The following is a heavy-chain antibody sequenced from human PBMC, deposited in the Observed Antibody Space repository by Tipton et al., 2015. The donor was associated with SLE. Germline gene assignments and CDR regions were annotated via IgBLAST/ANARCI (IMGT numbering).Heavy chain of an antibody. CDR3: ARGGSYYDPMGGMDV. CDR2: IYPGDSET. D-gene: IGHD3-10*01. CDR1: GYSFTTYW. J-gene: IGHJ6*02. V-gene: IGHV5-51*03. Sequence: QLVQSGPEAKKPGESLKISCKGSGYSFTTYWIGWVRQMPGKGLEWMGIIYPGDSETRYSPSFQGQVTISAEKSTSTAYMDLRSLRYDDTAVYYCARGGSYYDPMGGMDVWGQGTTVTVSS.